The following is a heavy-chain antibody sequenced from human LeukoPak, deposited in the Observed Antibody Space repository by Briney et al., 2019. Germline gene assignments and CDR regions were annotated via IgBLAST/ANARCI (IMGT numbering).Heavy chain of an antibody. J-gene: IGHJ4*02. CDR3: ARDKVGTNYYFDY. CDR1: GYTFSTYY. D-gene: IGHD1-26*01. Sequence: ASVKVSCKASGYTFSTYYMHWVRLAPGQGLEWMGIINPSGGTTSYAQKFQGRVTVTRDTSTSTVYMELSSLRSEDTALYYCARDKVGTNYYFDYWGQRTLVTVSS. V-gene: IGHV1-46*01. CDR2: INPSGGTT.